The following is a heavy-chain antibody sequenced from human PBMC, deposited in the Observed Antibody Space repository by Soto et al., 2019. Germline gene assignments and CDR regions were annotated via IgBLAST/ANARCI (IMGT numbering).Heavy chain of an antibody. Sequence: GGSLRLSCAASGFTVSSNYMSWVRQAPGKGLEWVSVIYSGGSTYYADSVKGRFTISRDNSKNTLYLQMNSLRAEDTAVYYCARSRVKSDYYGMDVWGQGTTVTVYS. V-gene: IGHV3-53*01. J-gene: IGHJ6*02. D-gene: IGHD4-4*01. CDR2: IYSGGST. CDR3: ARSRVKSDYYGMDV. CDR1: GFTVSSNY.